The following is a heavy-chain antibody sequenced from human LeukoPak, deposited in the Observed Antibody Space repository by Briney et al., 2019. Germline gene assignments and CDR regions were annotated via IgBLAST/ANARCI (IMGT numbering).Heavy chain of an antibody. CDR3: ARGPRGYSYGPTLDY. V-gene: IGHV1-2*06. CDR1: GYTFTGYY. J-gene: IGHJ4*02. Sequence: ASVKVSCKASGYTFTGYYMHWVRQAPGQGLEWMGRINPNSGGTNYAQKFQGRVTMTRDTSISTAYMERSRLRSDDTAVYYCARGPRGYSYGPTLDYWGQGTLVTASS. D-gene: IGHD5-18*01. CDR2: INPNSGGT.